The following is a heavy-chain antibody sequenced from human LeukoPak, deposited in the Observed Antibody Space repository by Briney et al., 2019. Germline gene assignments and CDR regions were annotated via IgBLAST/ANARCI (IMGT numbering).Heavy chain of an antibody. Sequence: GGSLRLSCAAFGFTSSSYVMSWVRQAQGKGLEWVSSLIGPGDNTNYADSVKGRFTISRDNSKNTVYLQLNSLRAEDTAVYYCAKDLFGIRIFGALDYCGQGTLVTVSS. CDR1: GFTSSSYV. V-gene: IGHV3-23*01. D-gene: IGHD3-3*01. J-gene: IGHJ4*02. CDR2: LIGPGDNT. CDR3: AKDLFGIRIFGALDY.